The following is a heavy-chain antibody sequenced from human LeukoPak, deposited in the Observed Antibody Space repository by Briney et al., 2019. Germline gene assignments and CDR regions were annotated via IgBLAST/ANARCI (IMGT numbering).Heavy chain of an antibody. D-gene: IGHD2-2*01. CDR2: IYYSGST. J-gene: IGHJ5*02. Sequence: SETLSLTCTVSGGSISSGDYYWSWIRQHPGKGLEWNGYIYYSGSTYYNPSLKSRVTISVDTSKNQFSLKLSSVTAADTAVYYCARDHTTSSNWFDPWGQGTLVTVSS. CDR1: GGSISSGDYY. V-gene: IGHV4-31*03. CDR3: ARDHTTSSNWFDP.